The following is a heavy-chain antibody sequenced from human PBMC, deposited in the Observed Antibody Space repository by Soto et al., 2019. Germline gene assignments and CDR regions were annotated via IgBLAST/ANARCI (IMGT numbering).Heavy chain of an antibody. Sequence: SETLSLTCAVYGGSFSGYYWTWIRQSPGKGLEWIGEINHSGSTNYNPSLKSRVTISVDTSKNQFSLKLTSMTAADAAVYYCARGSGSSWFYWSQGTLVTVSS. D-gene: IGHD6-13*01. CDR2: INHSGST. V-gene: IGHV4-34*01. CDR1: GGSFSGYY. J-gene: IGHJ4*02. CDR3: ARGSGSSWFY.